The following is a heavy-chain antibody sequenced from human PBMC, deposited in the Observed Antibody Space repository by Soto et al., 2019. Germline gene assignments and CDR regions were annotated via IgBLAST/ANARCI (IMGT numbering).Heavy chain of an antibody. CDR1: GGSISSYY. CDR3: ASRYGGSLDY. D-gene: IGHD2-15*01. CDR2: IYYSGST. Sequence: SETLSLTCTVPGGSISSYYWSWIRQPPGKGLEWIGYIYYSGSTNYNPSLKSRVTISVDTSKNQFSLKLSSVTAADTAVYYCASRYGGSLDYWGQGTLVTVS. J-gene: IGHJ4*02. V-gene: IGHV4-59*08.